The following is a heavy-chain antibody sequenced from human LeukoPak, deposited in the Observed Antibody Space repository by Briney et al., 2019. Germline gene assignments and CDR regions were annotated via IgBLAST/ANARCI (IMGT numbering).Heavy chain of an antibody. Sequence: SVKVSCKASGGTFSSYAISWVRQAPGQGLEWMGGIIPIFGTANYAQKFQGRVTITADESTSTAYMELSSLRSEDTAVYYCARDGQLGYCSSTSCYPHFDYWDQGTLVTVPS. J-gene: IGHJ4*02. D-gene: IGHD2-2*01. V-gene: IGHV1-69*13. CDR1: GGTFSSYA. CDR3: ARDGQLGYCSSTSCYPHFDY. CDR2: IIPIFGTA.